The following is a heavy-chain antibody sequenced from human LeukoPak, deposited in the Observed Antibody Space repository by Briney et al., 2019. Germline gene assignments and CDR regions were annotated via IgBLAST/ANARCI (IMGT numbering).Heavy chain of an antibody. Sequence: SETLSLTCTVSGGSISSSSYYWGWIRQPPGKGLEWIGGIYYSGSTYHNPSLKSRVTISVDTSKNQFSLKLSSVTAADTAVYYCARQTGCSSTSCYFGFDIWGQGTMVTVSS. CDR3: ARQTGCSSTSCYFGFDI. D-gene: IGHD2-2*01. CDR2: IYYSGST. CDR1: GGSISSSSYY. J-gene: IGHJ3*02. V-gene: IGHV4-39*01.